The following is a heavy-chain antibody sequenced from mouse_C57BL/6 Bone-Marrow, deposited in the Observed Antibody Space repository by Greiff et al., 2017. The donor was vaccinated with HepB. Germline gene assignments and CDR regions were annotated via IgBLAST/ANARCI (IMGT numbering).Heavy chain of an antibody. D-gene: IGHD2-5*01. J-gene: IGHJ1*03. V-gene: IGHV14-3*01. Sequence: VQLQQSVAELVRPGASVKLSCTASGFNIKNTYMHWVKQRPEQGLEWIGRIDPANGNTKYAPKFQGKATITPDTSSNTAYLHLTSLTSEDTAIYYCARYSNYVWYFDVWGTGTTVTVSS. CDR1: GFNIKNTY. CDR3: ARYSNYVWYFDV. CDR2: IDPANGNT.